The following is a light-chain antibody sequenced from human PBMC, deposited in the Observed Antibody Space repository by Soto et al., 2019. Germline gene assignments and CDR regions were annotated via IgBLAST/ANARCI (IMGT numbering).Light chain of an antibody. J-gene: IGKJ2*01. V-gene: IGKV3-15*01. CDR3: QQYNNWPPYT. CDR1: QSVSSSY. Sequence: EFVLTQSPGTLSLSPGERATLSCRASQSVSSSYLAWYQQKPGQAPRLLVYGASTRATGTPTRFSGSGSGTEFTLTISSLQSEDFAVYFGQQYNNWPPYTFGQGTKVDIK. CDR2: GAS.